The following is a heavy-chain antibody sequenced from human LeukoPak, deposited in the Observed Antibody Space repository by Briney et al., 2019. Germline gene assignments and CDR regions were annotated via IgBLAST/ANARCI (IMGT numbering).Heavy chain of an antibody. J-gene: IGHJ6*03. V-gene: IGHV1-8*01. CDR2: MNPNSGNT. D-gene: IGHD2-2*01. CDR1: GYTFTSYD. CDR3: ARGAPMPYCSSTSCYAANYYYYMDV. Sequence: GAPVKVSCKASGYTFTSYDINWVRQATGQGLEWMGWMNPNSGNTGYAQKFQGRVTMTRNTSISTAYMELSNLRSEDTAVYYCARGAPMPYCSSTSCYAANYYYYMDVWGKGTTVTVSS.